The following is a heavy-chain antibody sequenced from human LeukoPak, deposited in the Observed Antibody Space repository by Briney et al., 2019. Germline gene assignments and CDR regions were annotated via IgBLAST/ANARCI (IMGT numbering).Heavy chain of an antibody. Sequence: ASVKVSCKASGYTFTSYDTNWVRQATGQGLEWMGWINPNSGGTNYAQKFQGWVTMTRDTSISTAYMELSRLRSDDTAVYYCARAQYYYDSSGYYYYYGMDVWGQGTTVTVSS. D-gene: IGHD3-22*01. CDR2: INPNSGGT. J-gene: IGHJ6*02. V-gene: IGHV1-2*04. CDR1: GYTFTSYD. CDR3: ARAQYYYDSSGYYYYYGMDV.